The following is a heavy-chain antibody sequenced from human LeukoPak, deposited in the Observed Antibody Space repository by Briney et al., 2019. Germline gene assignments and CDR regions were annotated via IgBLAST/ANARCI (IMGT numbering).Heavy chain of an antibody. Sequence: SETLSLTCAVYGGSFSGYYWSWIRQPPGKGLEWIGEINHSGSTNYNPSLKSRVTISVDTSKNQFSLKLSSVTAADTAVYYCARGPQRRRDGYNPIDYWGQGTLVTVSS. CDR2: INHSGST. V-gene: IGHV4-34*01. CDR3: ARGPQRRRDGYNPIDY. CDR1: GGSFSGYY. D-gene: IGHD5-24*01. J-gene: IGHJ4*02.